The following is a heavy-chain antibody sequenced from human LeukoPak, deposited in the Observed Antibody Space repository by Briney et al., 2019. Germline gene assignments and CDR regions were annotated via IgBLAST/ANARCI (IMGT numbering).Heavy chain of an antibody. CDR2: IIPIFGTA. CDR3: ARATPSSFDP. CDR1: GGTFSSYA. Sequence: ASVTVSFKASGGTFSSYAISWVRQAPGQGLEWMGGIIPIFGTANYAQKFQGRVTITTDESTSTAYMELSSLRSEDTAVYYCARATPSSFDPWGQGTLVTVSS. J-gene: IGHJ5*02. D-gene: IGHD6-6*01. V-gene: IGHV1-69*05.